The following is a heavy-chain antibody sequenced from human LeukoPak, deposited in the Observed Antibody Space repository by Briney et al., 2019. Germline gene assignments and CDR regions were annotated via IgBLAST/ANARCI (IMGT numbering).Heavy chain of an antibody. CDR3: ARAIFGVVIAAFDI. D-gene: IGHD3-3*01. CDR2: INPNSGGT. J-gene: IGHJ3*02. Sequence: ASVKVSCKASGYTFTGDYMHWVRQAPGQGLEWMGWINPNSGGTNYAQKFQGRVTMTRDTSISTAYMELSRLRSDDTAVYYCARAIFGVVIAAFDIWGQGTMVTVSS. V-gene: IGHV1-2*02. CDR1: GYTFTGDY.